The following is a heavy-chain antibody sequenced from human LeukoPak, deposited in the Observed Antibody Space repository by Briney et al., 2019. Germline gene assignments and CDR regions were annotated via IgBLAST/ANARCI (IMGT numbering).Heavy chain of an antibody. V-gene: IGHV3-33*01. CDR1: GFTFSSYG. D-gene: IGHD3-10*01. CDR3: ATAITEGPDDAFDI. CDR2: IWYDGSNK. J-gene: IGHJ3*02. Sequence: GRSLRLSXAASGFTFSSYGMHWVRQAPGKGLEWVAVIWYDGSNKYYADSVKGRFTISRDNSRNTLYLQMNSLRAEDTAVYYCATAITEGPDDAFDIWGQGTMVTVSS.